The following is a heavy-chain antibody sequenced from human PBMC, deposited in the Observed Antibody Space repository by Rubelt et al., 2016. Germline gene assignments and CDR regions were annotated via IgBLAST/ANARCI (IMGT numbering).Heavy chain of an antibody. J-gene: IGHJ6*02. CDR1: GFTFSSYS. V-gene: IGHV3-48*04. Sequence: AASGFTFSSYSMNWVRQAPGRGLEWVSYISTSSSTIYYADSVKGRFTISRDNAKNTLYLQMNSLRAEDTAVYYCARGQYYGMDVWGQGTTVTVSS. CDR2: ISTSSSTI. CDR3: ARGQYYGMDV.